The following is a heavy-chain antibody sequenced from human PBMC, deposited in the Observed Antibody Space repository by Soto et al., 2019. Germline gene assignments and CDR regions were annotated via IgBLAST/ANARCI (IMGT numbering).Heavy chain of an antibody. CDR1: GYTFTRYT. J-gene: IGHJ5*02. D-gene: IGHD2-15*01. V-gene: IGHV1-3*01. CDR2: INPDNGNT. Sequence: ASVKVACKASGYTFTRYTMNWVRQAPGQRLEWMGWINPDNGNTKSSQKFQDRVIITRDTSASTAYMDLSSLRSEDTAVYYCARGIATGQLDPWGQGTLVTVSS. CDR3: ARGIATGQLDP.